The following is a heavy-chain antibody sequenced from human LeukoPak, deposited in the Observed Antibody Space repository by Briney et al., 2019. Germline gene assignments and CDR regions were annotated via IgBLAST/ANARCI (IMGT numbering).Heavy chain of an antibody. CDR1: GGSISSYY. D-gene: IGHD6-19*01. V-gene: IGHV4-34*01. CDR2: INHSGST. Sequence: SETLSLTCTVSGGSISSYYWSWIRQPPGKGLEWIGEINHSGSTNYNPSLKSRVTISVDTSKNQFSLKLSSVTAADTAVYYCARGWYSSGWNNWFDPWGQGTLVTVSS. CDR3: ARGWYSSGWNNWFDP. J-gene: IGHJ5*02.